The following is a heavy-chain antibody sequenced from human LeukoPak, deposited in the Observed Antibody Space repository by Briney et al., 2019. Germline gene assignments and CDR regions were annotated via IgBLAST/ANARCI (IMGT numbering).Heavy chain of an antibody. CDR3: ARDGYYDSSGYGWFDA. V-gene: IGHV1-69*05. CDR1: GGTFSRYA. CDR2: IIPIFGTA. J-gene: IGHJ5*02. Sequence: SVKVSCKPSGGTFSRYAISWVRQPAGHGREWMGGIIPIFGTANYAQNVQGRVTITTDESTSTAYMELSSLRSEDTAVYYCARDGYYDSSGYGWFDAWGQGTLVT. D-gene: IGHD3-22*01.